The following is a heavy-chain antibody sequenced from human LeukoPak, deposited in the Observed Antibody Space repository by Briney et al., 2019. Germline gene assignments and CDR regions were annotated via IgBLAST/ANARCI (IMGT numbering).Heavy chain of an antibody. CDR1: GGSISSSSYY. D-gene: IGHD2-2*01. J-gene: IGHJ4*02. CDR2: INHSGST. CDR3: ARLRGDIVVVPAEGGSGSSDY. V-gene: IGHV4-39*07. Sequence: SETLSLTCTVSGGSISSSSYYWGWIRQPPGKGLEWIGEINHSGSTNYNPSLKSRVTISVDTSKNQFSLKLSSVTAADTAVYYCARLRGDIVVVPAEGGSGSSDYWGQGTLVTVSS.